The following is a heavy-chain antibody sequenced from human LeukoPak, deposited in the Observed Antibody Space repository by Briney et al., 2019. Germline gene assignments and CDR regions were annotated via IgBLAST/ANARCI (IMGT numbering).Heavy chain of an antibody. V-gene: IGHV4-38-2*02. CDR3: ATQDRDGYNHH. CDR1: GYSISSGFY. J-gene: IGHJ4*02. Sequence: SETLSLTCSVSGYSISSGFYWGWIRQPPGKGLEWIGSIYHSGSTYYNPSLKSRVTILVDTSKNQFSLKLSSVTAADTAVYYCATQDRDGYNHHWGQGTLVTVSS. D-gene: IGHD5-24*01. CDR2: IYHSGST.